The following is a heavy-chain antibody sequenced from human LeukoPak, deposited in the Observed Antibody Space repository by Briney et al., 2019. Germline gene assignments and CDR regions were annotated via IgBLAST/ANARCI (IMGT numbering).Heavy chain of an antibody. CDR3: ARDSHYDYGDYIFDY. J-gene: IGHJ4*02. D-gene: IGHD4-17*01. V-gene: IGHV3-33*01. Sequence: GRSLRLSCAASGFTFSSYGMHWVRQAPGKGLEWVAVIWYDGSNKYYADSVKGRFTISRDNSKNTLYLQMNSLRAEDTAVYYCARDSHYDYGDYIFDYWGQGTLVTVSS. CDR1: GFTFSSYG. CDR2: IWYDGSNK.